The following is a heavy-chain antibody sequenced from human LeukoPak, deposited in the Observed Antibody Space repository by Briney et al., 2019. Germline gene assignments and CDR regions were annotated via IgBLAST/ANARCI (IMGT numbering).Heavy chain of an antibody. CDR3: AREYYYDSSGALGY. CDR2: IYYSGST. D-gene: IGHD3-22*01. V-gene: IGHV4-59*01. J-gene: IGHJ4*02. CDR1: GGSISSYY. Sequence: SETLSLTCTVSGGSISSYYWSWIRQPPGKGLEWIGYIYYSGSTNYNPSLKSRVTISVDTSKNQFSLKLSSVTAADTAVYYCAREYYYDSSGALGYWGQGTLVTVSS.